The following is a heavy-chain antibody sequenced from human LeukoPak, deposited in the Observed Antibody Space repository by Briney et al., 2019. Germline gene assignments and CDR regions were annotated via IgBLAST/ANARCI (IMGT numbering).Heavy chain of an antibody. J-gene: IGHJ4*02. CDR1: GFTLSTNA. D-gene: IGHD2-21*01. CDR2: ISGSGAST. V-gene: IGHV3-23*01. Sequence: GGSLRLSCLTSGFTLSTNAMSWVRQAPGKGLEWISGISGSGASTYYADSVKGRFTISRDDSRNTLYLQMNSLRVEDAAVYYCAKDVGVILFDYWGQGTLVTVSS. CDR3: AKDVGVILFDY.